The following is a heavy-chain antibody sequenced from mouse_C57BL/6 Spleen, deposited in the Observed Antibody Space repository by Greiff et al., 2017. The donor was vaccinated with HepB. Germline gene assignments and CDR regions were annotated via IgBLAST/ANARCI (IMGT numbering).Heavy chain of an antibody. V-gene: IGHV1-50*01. CDR3: ARGKGITTVPDY. CDR2: IDPSDSYT. D-gene: IGHD1-1*01. CDR1: GYTFTSYW. Sequence: QVQLQQPGAELVKPGASVKLSCKASGYTFTSYWMQWVKQRPGQGLEWIGEIDPSDSYTNYNQKFKGKATLTVDTSSSTAYMQLSSLTSEDSAVYYCARGKGITTVPDYWGQGTTLTVSS. J-gene: IGHJ2*01.